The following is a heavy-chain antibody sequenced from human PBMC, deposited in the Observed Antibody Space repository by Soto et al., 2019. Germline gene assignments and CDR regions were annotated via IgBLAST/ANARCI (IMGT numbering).Heavy chain of an antibody. CDR2: IYNGGRT. Sequence: SETLSLTCTVSGGSISDHYYMWIRQSPGKGLEYIGYIYNGGRTDYNPSLKSRVIISVDTSKNQFSLKLTSVTAEDTAVYYCVRGDLAHCGDDCSLPFDYWGQGTLVTVSS. J-gene: IGHJ4*02. CDR1: GGSISDHY. V-gene: IGHV4-59*11. D-gene: IGHD2-21*02. CDR3: VRGDLAHCGDDCSLPFDY.